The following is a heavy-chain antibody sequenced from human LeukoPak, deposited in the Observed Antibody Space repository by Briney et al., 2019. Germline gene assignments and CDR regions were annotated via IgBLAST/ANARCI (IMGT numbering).Heavy chain of an antibody. CDR2: IIHSFSTT. Sequence: SVKVSSKASGGTFRRYGITWVRQAPGQRLEWMGRIIHSFSTTNYAQKFQGGVTITTDETTSTAYMELSSLRSEDAAVFYCARVSSVWNPALDFWGQGTLVTVSS. D-gene: IGHD6-19*01. CDR1: GGTFRRYG. CDR3: ARVSSVWNPALDF. J-gene: IGHJ4*02. V-gene: IGHV1-69*05.